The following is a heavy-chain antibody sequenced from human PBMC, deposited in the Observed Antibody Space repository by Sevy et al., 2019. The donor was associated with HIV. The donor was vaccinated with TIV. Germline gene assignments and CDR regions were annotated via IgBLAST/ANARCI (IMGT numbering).Heavy chain of an antibody. CDR1: GFTFSGYW. CDR2: IKQDGSKN. D-gene: IGHD2-15*01. J-gene: IGHJ4*02. V-gene: IGHV3-7*01. Sequence: EGSLRLSCAASGFTFSGYWMSWVLQAPGKALQWVANIKQDGSKNEFVDSVKGRFTISRDNPKNSLYLQMNSLRAEDTAVYYCAREGAGGFDYWGQGTLVTVSS. CDR3: AREGAGGFDY.